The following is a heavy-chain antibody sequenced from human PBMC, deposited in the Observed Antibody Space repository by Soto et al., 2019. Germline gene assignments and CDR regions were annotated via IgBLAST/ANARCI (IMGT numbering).Heavy chain of an antibody. CDR3: ARDNRITASLAEIYX. CDR1: GFSFSDHA. V-gene: IGHV3-30-3*01. Sequence: PESSLRLSCAAAGFSFSDHAMHWVRRAQGKGLEWVALVSHDGTRKYYACSVKGRFTISSDKSSNKLFLQMDSLDPEETAVYYCARDNRITASLAEIYXWGRVTRLPVSX. CDR2: VSHDGTRK. D-gene: IGHD1-20*01. J-gene: IGHJ5*02.